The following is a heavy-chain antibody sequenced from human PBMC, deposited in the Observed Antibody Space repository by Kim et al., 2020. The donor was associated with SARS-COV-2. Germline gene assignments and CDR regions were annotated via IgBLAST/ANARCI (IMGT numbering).Heavy chain of an antibody. Sequence: SETLSLTCAVYGGSFSGYYWSWIRQPPGKGLEWIGEINHSGSTNYNPSLKSRVTISVDTSKNQFSLKLSSVTAADTAVYYCARGKGWNGDVLLWFGESYYFDYWGRGTLVTVSS. V-gene: IGHV4-34*01. CDR2: INHSGST. J-gene: IGHJ4*02. CDR1: GGSFSGYY. CDR3: ARGKGWNGDVLLWFGESYYFDY. D-gene: IGHD3-10*01.